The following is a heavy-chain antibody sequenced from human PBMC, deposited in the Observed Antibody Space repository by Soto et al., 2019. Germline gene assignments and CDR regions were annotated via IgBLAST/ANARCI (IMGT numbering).Heavy chain of an antibody. Sequence: SETLSLTCAVYGVSFTGYYWSWIRQPPGKGLEWIGEINHSGSTNYNPSLKSRVTISVDTSKNQFSLKLSSVTAADTAVYYCARYLTIFGVVIIPGAFDIWGQGTMVTFSS. CDR3: ARYLTIFGVVIIPGAFDI. V-gene: IGHV4-34*01. CDR2: INHSGST. CDR1: GVSFTGYY. J-gene: IGHJ3*02. D-gene: IGHD3-3*01.